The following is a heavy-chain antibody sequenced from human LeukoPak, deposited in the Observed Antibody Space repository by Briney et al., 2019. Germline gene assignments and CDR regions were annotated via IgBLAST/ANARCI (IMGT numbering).Heavy chain of an antibody. Sequence: GGSLRLSCAASVFTFSNYGMHWVRQAPCKGLEWVAFIRNDGSIKYYADSVKGRFTISRDNSRNTLYLQMNSLGAEDTAVYYCAKDLPDAFFDYWGQGTLVTVSS. CDR3: AKDLPDAFFDY. V-gene: IGHV3-30*02. J-gene: IGHJ4*02. D-gene: IGHD2-2*01. CDR2: IRNDGSIK. CDR1: VFTFSNYG.